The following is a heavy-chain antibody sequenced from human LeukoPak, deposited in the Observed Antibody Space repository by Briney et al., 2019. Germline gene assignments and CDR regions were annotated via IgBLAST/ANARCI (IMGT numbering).Heavy chain of an antibody. CDR3: ARITVVRGVIPYYPGMEV. CDR2: IDWDDDK. D-gene: IGHD3-10*01. V-gene: IGHV2-70*13. CDR1: EFSLRTSGMC. Sequence: SGPALVKSTKPLTLTCTFSEFSLRTSGMCVSWIRQPPGKALEWLALIDWDDDKYYSTSLQTRLTISKDTSKNQVALTMTNVDPVDTATYYCARITVVRGVIPYYPGMEVWGQGTMVTVSS. J-gene: IGHJ6*02.